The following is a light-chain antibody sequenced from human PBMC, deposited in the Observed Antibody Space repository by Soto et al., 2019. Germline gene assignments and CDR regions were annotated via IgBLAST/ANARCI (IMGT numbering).Light chain of an antibody. CDR1: QSVLYTSNNKNY. J-gene: IGKJ5*01. CDR2: WAS. Sequence: DIVMTQSPDSLAVSLGERATINCKSSQSVLYTSNNKNYIAWYQQKSGQPPKLLIYWASTRESGVPDRFSDGGSGTDFTLTISSLQAEDVAVYYCQQYYSVPITFGQGTRLEIK. CDR3: QQYYSVPIT. V-gene: IGKV4-1*01.